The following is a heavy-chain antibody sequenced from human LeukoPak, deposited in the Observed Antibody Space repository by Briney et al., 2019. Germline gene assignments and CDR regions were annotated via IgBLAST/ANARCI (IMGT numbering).Heavy chain of an antibody. V-gene: IGHV4-4*07. Sequence: SETLSLTCTVSGGSISSYYWSWIRQPAGKGLEWIGRIYTSGSTNYNPSLKSRVTISVDRSKNQFSLKLSSVTAADTAVYYCARGMVRGVIADYYYYGMDVWGQGTTVTVSS. CDR3: ARGMVRGVIADYYYYGMDV. J-gene: IGHJ6*02. CDR2: IYTSGST. D-gene: IGHD3-10*01. CDR1: GGSISSYY.